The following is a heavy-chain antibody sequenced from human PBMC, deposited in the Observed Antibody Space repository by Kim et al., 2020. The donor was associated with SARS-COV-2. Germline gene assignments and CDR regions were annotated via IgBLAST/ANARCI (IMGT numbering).Heavy chain of an antibody. J-gene: IGHJ4*02. D-gene: IGHD1-26*01. Sequence: ASVKVSCKASGYTFTSYYMHWARQAPGQGLEWMGIINPSGGSTGYAQKFQGRVTMTRDTSTSTVYMELSSLRSEDTAVYYCALIVGPTKGFDYWGQGTLVTVSS. CDR1: GYTFTSYY. CDR2: INPSGGST. CDR3: ALIVGPTKGFDY. V-gene: IGHV1-46*01.